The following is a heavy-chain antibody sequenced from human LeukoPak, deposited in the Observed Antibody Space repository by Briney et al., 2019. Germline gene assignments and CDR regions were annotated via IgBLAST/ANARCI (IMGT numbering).Heavy chain of an antibody. CDR2: ISSDAYST. CDR1: GFIFSTYA. V-gene: IGHV3-64*01. Sequence: GGSLRLSCAASGFIFSTYAMHWVRQAPGKGLEYVSAISSDAYSTYYANSVKARFTISRDNSKNTLYLQMNTLRAEDTAVYYCAKGVYYYDSSAYYYTYYFDYWGQGTLVTVSS. D-gene: IGHD3-22*01. CDR3: AKGVYYYDSSAYYYTYYFDY. J-gene: IGHJ4*02.